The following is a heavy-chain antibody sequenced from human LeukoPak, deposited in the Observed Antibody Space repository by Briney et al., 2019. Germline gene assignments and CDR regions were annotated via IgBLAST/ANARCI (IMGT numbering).Heavy chain of an antibody. CDR1: GFTFSSYS. Sequence: PGGSLRLYCAASGFTFSSYSMNWVRQAPGKGLEWVSSISSSSSYIYYADSVKGRFTISRDNAKNSLYLQMNSLRAEDTAVYYCARTLLAVAGLDYWGQGTLVTVSS. CDR3: ARTLLAVAGLDY. D-gene: IGHD6-19*01. CDR2: ISSSSSYI. J-gene: IGHJ4*02. V-gene: IGHV3-21*01.